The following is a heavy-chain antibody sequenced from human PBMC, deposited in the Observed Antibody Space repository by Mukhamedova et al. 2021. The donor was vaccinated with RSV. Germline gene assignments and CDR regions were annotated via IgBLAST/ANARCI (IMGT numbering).Heavy chain of an antibody. CDR2: GETR. V-gene: IGHV3-15*01. D-gene: IGHD1-26*01. CDR3: TTHLAATPITAYFFDH. Sequence: GETRDYTASVKGRFTISRDDSKGTLDLQMNSLRTDDTAVYFCTTHLAATPITAYFFDHWGQGVLVTVSS. J-gene: IGHJ4*02.